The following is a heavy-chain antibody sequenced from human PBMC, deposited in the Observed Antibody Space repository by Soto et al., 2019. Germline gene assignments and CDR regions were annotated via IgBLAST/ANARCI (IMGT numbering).Heavy chain of an antibody. D-gene: IGHD2-2*03. Sequence: PGGSLRRSCAASGFIFSTYTMNWVRQAPGKGLEWVSAIVAGDGSTYYADSVKGRFTISRDNSKNMLFLQMSSLRAEDTALDFCAKYRHPVFIWILHPSRYATLPPSPHVRYRPGGSLRLSCAASGFTFDDYAMHW. CDR3: AKYRHPVFIWILHPSRYATLPPSPHVRYRPGGSLRLSCAASGFTFDDYAMH. J-gene: IGHJ1*01. CDR2: IVAGDGST. V-gene: IGHV3-23*01. CDR1: GFIFSTYT.